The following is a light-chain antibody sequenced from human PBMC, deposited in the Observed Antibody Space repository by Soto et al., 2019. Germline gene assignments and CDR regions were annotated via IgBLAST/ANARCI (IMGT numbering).Light chain of an antibody. V-gene: IGKV3-15*01. CDR2: GAS. Sequence: EIAMTQSPVTLSVSPGERATLSCRASQNINNNLAWYQQKPGQAPRLLIYGASTRATGISARFSGGGSGTEFTLSISSLQSEDFAVYYCQQYNNWPPSITFGQGTRLEIK. J-gene: IGKJ5*01. CDR1: QNINNN. CDR3: QQYNNWPPSIT.